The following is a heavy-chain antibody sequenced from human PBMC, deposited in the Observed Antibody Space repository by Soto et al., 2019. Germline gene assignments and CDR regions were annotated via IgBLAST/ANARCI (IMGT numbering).Heavy chain of an antibody. CDR1: GFTFSSYG. D-gene: IGHD6-13*01. CDR3: AKDVAQQPPHYYCGLDV. Sequence: GGSLRLSCAASGFTFSSYGMHWVRQAPGKGLEWVALISYDEGNEFYADSVKGRFTISRDNSKNTLYLQMNSLRPEDTAVYYCAKDVAQQPPHYYCGLDVWGQGTTVTVSS. J-gene: IGHJ6*02. V-gene: IGHV3-30*18. CDR2: ISYDEGNE.